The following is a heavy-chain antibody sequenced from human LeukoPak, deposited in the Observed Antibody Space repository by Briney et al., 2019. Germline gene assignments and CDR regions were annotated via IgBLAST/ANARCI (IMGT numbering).Heavy chain of an antibody. J-gene: IGHJ4*02. CDR3: ARDTVGSGYDY. D-gene: IGHD5-12*01. V-gene: IGHV4-61*01. Sequence: SETLSLTCTVSGGSVSSGSYYWSWIRQPPGEGLEWIGYIYYSGSTNYNPSLKSRVTISVDTSKNQFSLKLSSVTAADTAVYYCARDTVGSGYDYWGQGTLVTVSS. CDR1: GGSVSSGSYY. CDR2: IYYSGST.